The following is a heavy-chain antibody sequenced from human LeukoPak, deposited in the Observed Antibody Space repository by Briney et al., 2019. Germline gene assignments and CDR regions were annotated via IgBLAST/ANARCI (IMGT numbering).Heavy chain of an antibody. CDR1: GFILSSNY. CDR3: ARGLGYCSTTTCLLPFDY. J-gene: IGHJ4*02. Sequence: GGSLRLSCAVSGFILSSNYMSWVRQAPGKGLDWVSVIYSGGSTYYADSVKGRFTISRDNSKNTLYLQMNSLRAEDTAVYYCARGLGYCSTTTCLLPFDYWGQGTLVTVSS. V-gene: IGHV3-53*01. D-gene: IGHD2-2*01. CDR2: IYSGGST.